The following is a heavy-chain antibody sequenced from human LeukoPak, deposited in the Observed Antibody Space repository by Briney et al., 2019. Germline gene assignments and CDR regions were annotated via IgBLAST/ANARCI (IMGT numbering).Heavy chain of an antibody. D-gene: IGHD5-18*01. J-gene: IGHJ5*02. CDR1: VVSISSGGYS. CDR3: ARGYRYGWNWFDP. V-gene: IGHV4-30-2*01. CDR2: IYHIGST. Sequence: SETLSLTCAVSVVSISSGGYSWSWIRQPPGKGLECIGYIYHIGSTYYNPSLKSQVTISLDRSKNQFSLKLSSVTAADTAVYYCARGYRYGWNWFDPWGQGTLVTVSS.